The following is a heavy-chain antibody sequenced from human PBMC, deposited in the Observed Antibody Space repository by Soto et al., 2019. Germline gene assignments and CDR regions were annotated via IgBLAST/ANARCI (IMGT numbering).Heavy chain of an antibody. CDR3: ARAIVATPLRYYYYGMDV. CDR2: IYYSGST. J-gene: IGHJ6*02. CDR1: GGSISSGDYY. D-gene: IGHD5-12*01. Sequence: SETLSLTCTVSGGSISSGDYYWSWIRQPPGKGLEWIGYIYYSGSTYYNPSLKSRVTISVDTSKNHFSLKLSSVTAADTAVFYCARAIVATPLRYYYYGMDVWGQGTTVTVSS. V-gene: IGHV4-30-4*01.